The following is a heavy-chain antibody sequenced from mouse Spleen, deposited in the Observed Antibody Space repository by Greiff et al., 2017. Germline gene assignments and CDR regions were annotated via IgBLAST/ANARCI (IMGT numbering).Heavy chain of an antibody. CDR1: GYSITSGYD. V-gene: IGHV3-1*01. Sequence: EVKLQESGPGMVKPSQSLSLTCTVTGYSITSGYDWHWIRHFPGNKLEWMGYISYSGSTNYNPSLKSRISITHDTSKNHFFLKLNSVTTEDTATYYCARSSSNWGRGYFDVWGAGTTVTVSS. CDR2: ISYSGST. CDR3: ARSSSNWGRGYFDV. D-gene: IGHD4-1*01. J-gene: IGHJ1*01.